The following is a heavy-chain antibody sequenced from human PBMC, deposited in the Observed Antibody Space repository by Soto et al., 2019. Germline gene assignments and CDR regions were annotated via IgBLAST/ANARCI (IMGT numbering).Heavy chain of an antibody. D-gene: IGHD1-1*01. J-gene: IGHJ4*02. CDR3: ARDNNWSYDY. CDR1: GFTFSSYW. V-gene: IGHV3-74*01. CDR2: IGPDGSNT. Sequence: EVQLVESGGGLVQPGGSLRLSCAASGFTFSSYWMHWVRQVPGKGLVWVSHIGPDGSNTRDADSVQGRFIIYRDNARNTLYVQMNSLRAEDAALDYCARDNNWSYDYWGQGILVTVSS.